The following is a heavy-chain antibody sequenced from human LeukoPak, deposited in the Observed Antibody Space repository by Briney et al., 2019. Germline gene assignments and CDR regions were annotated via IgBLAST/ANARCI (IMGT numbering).Heavy chain of an antibody. CDR2: ISYDGSNK. Sequence: GRSLRLSCAASGFTFSSYAMHWVRQAPGKGLEWVAVISYDGSNKYYADSVKGRFTISRDNSKNTLYLQMNSLRAEDTAVYYCATSDYYDSSGTGYWGQGTLVTVSS. CDR1: GFTFSSYA. CDR3: ATSDYYDSSGTGY. D-gene: IGHD3-22*01. J-gene: IGHJ4*02. V-gene: IGHV3-30*14.